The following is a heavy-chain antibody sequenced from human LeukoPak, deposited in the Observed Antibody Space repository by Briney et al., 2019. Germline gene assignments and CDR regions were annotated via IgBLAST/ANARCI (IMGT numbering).Heavy chain of an antibody. CDR1: GNYW. CDR3: AKDTYYYDSSGYPGNY. V-gene: IGHV3-74*01. D-gene: IGHD3-22*01. Sequence: PGGSLRLSCAASGNYWMHWVRQVPGKGLVWVSHINSDGSWTSYADSVKGRFTISKDNAKNTLYLQMNSLRAEDTAVYYCAKDTYYYDSSGYPGNYWGQGTLVTVSS. CDR2: INSDGSWT. J-gene: IGHJ4*02.